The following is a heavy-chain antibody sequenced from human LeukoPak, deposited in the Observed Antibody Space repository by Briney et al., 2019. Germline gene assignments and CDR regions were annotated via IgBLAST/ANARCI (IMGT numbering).Heavy chain of an antibody. CDR3: ARVTICSGGSCYPQDDY. CDR2: IYSGGST. J-gene: IGHJ4*02. Sequence: GGSLRLSCAASGFTFSSNYMTWVRRAPGKGLEWVSVIYSGGSTYYADSVKGRFTISRDNSKNTLYLQMNSLRAEDTAVYYCARVTICSGGSCYPQDDYWGQGTLVTVSS. D-gene: IGHD2-15*01. CDR1: GFTFSSNY. V-gene: IGHV3-53*01.